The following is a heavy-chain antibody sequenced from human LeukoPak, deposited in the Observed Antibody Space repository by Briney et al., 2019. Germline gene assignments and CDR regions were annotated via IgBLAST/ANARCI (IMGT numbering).Heavy chain of an antibody. D-gene: IGHD2-2*02. J-gene: IGHJ4*02. CDR2: ISAYNGNT. Sequence: EASVKVSCKASGYTFTSYGISWVRQAPGQGLEWMGWISAYNGNTNYAQKLQGRVTMTTDTSTSTAYMELRSLRSDDTAVYYCAVSYQLLYAPDYWGKGTLVTVSS. CDR1: GYTFTSYG. V-gene: IGHV1-18*01. CDR3: AVSYQLLYAPDY.